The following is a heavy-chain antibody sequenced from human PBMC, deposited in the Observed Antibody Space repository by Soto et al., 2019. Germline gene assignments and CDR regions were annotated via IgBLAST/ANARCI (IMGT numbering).Heavy chain of an antibody. J-gene: IGHJ4*02. CDR2: ILYDGSNK. CDR3: ARLHLYYDFWSGYYDY. V-gene: IGHV3-30-3*01. CDR1: GFTFSSYA. D-gene: IGHD3-3*01. Sequence: GGSLRLSCAASGFTFSSYAMSWVRQAPGKGLEWVAVILYDGSNKYYANSVKGRFTISRDNSKNTLYLKMNSLRAEDAAVYYCARLHLYYDFWSGYYDYWGQGTLVTVSS.